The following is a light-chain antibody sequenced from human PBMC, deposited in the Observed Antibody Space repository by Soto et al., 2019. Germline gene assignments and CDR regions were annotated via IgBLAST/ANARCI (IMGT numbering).Light chain of an antibody. V-gene: IGLV1-44*01. J-gene: IGLJ2*01. CDR3: AAWDDSLNGLL. Sequence: QSVLTQAPSASATPGQRVTILCSGTSFNIGSNTVNWYQQLPGTAPKLLIHTDDQRPSGVPDRFSGSKSGTSASLVISGLQSGDEADYYCAAWDDSLNGLLFGGGTKLTVL. CDR2: TDD. CDR1: SFNIGSNT.